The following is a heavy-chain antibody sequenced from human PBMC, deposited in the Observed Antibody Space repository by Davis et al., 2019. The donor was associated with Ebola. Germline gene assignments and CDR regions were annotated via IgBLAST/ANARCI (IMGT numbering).Heavy chain of an antibody. V-gene: IGHV4-30-4*07. D-gene: IGHD2-2*01. CDR3: ARGDRTPPNWFDP. CDR1: GGSISSGGYS. Sequence: MPSETLSLTCAVSGGSISSGGYSWSWIRQPPGKGLEWIGYIYYSGSTYYTPSLKRRVTISVDTSKSQFSLRLSSVTAADTAVYYCARGDRTPPNWFDPWGQGTLVTVSS. CDR2: IYYSGST. J-gene: IGHJ5*02.